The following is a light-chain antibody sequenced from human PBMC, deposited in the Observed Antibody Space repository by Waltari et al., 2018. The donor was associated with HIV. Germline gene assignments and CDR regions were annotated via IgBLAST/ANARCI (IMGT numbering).Light chain of an antibody. CDR1: SSDYDVYYY. CDR3: CSYAGSKTHNVA. Sequence: QSALTQPRSVSGSPGQSVTISCSGTSSDYDVYYYVSWYQQHPGKAPQIIIYDVTKRPSGVPDRCSGSKSGNTASLTISGLQAEDEADYYCCSYAGSKTHNVAFGGGTRLTVL. V-gene: IGLV2-11*01. J-gene: IGLJ2*01. CDR2: DVT.